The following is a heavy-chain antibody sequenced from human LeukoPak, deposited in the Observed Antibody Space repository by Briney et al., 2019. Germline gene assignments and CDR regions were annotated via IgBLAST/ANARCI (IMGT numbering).Heavy chain of an antibody. V-gene: IGHV4-30-4*08. J-gene: IGHJ4*02. CDR2: IYYSGNS. D-gene: IGHD2/OR15-2a*01. CDR1: GGSINSGDYY. CDR3: ARGNNPYYFDY. Sequence: SETLSLTCTVSGGSINSGDYYWSWIRQPPGKGLEWIGYIYYSGNSFYNPSLKSRVTISVDTSKNHVPLNLSSVTAADTAVYYCARGNNPYYFDYWGQGTLVTVSS.